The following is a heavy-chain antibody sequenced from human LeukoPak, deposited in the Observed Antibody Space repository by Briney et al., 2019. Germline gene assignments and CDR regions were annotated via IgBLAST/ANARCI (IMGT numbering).Heavy chain of an antibody. CDR2: MNPNSGNT. CDR1: GYTFTSYD. Sequence: GASVKVSCKASGYTFTSYDINWVRQATGQGLEWMGWMNPNSGNTGYAQKFQGRVTMTRNTSISTAYMELSSLRAEDTAVYYCAREGGIAAAGTSALDYWGQGTLVTVSS. D-gene: IGHD6-13*01. J-gene: IGHJ4*02. V-gene: IGHV1-8*01. CDR3: AREGGIAAAGTSALDY.